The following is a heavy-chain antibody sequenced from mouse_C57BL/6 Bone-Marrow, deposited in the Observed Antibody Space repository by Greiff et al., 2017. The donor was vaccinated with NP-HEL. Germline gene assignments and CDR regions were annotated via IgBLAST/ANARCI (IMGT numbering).Heavy chain of an antibody. Sequence: QVQLQQPGAELVMPGASVKLSCKASGYTFTSYWMHWVKQRPGQGLEWIGEIDPSDSYTNYNQKFQGKSTLTVDKSSSTAYMQLSSLTSEDSAVYYYARDENFYGNLYWFAYWGQGNLVTVSA. D-gene: IGHD2-1*01. CDR2: IDPSDSYT. CDR1: GYTFTSYW. J-gene: IGHJ3*01. V-gene: IGHV1-69*01. CDR3: ARDENFYGNLYWFAY.